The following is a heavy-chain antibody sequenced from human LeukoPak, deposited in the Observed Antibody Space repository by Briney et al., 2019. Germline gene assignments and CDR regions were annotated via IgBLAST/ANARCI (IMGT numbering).Heavy chain of an antibody. CDR3: ARDQDSYYDFWSGSDY. CDR2: INPNSGGT. V-gene: IGHV1-2*02. CDR1: GYTFTGYY. J-gene: IGHJ4*02. Sequence: ASVKVSCKASGYTFTGYYMHWVRQAPGQGLEWMGWINPNSGGTNYAQKFQGRVTMTRDTSISTAYMELSRLRSDDTAVYYCARDQDSYYDFWSGSDYWGQGTLVTVSS. D-gene: IGHD3-3*01.